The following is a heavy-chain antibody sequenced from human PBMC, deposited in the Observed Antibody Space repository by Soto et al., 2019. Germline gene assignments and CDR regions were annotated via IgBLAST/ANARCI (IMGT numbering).Heavy chain of an antibody. CDR3: GREIDSNFAEMDV. D-gene: IGHD1-1*01. J-gene: IGHJ6*02. V-gene: IGHV3-33*01. Sequence: GGSLRLSCEASGFTFSNFGMNWVRQAPGKGLEWVARVWYDGSSKYYVDSVKGRFTISRDNSKKSVYLQMNSLRAEDTGVYYWGREIDSNFAEMDVWGQGTTVTVSS. CDR1: GFTFSNFG. CDR2: VWYDGSSK.